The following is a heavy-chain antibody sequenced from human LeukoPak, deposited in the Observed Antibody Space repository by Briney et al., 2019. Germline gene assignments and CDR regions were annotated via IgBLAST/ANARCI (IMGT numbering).Heavy chain of an antibody. CDR3: ARDLSRTYTVDY. J-gene: IGHJ4*02. CDR1: GFSFSSHA. Sequence: GRSLGLSCAASGFSFSSHAMHWVRQAPGKGLEWLAFVSYDGKINSHADFVKGRFIISRDNSKNTLYLQMNSLRAEDTAVYFCARDLSRTYTVDYWGQGTLVTVSS. D-gene: IGHD2-2*02. V-gene: IGHV3-30*01. CDR2: VSYDGKIN.